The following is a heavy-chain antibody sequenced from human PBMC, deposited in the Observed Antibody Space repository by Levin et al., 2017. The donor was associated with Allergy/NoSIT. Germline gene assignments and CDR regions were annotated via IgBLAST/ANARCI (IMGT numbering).Heavy chain of an antibody. J-gene: IGHJ1*01. V-gene: IGHV3-33*01. CDR2: IWYDGSNK. CDR1: GFTFSSYG. CDR3: ARGARDNTCLGIFCEYFQH. Sequence: GGSLRLSCAASGFTFSSYGMHWVRQAPGKGLEWVAVIWYDGSNKYYADSVKGRFTISRDNSKNTLYLQMNSLRAEDTAVYYCARGARDNTCLGIFCEYFQHWGQGTLVTVSS. D-gene: IGHD3-16*01.